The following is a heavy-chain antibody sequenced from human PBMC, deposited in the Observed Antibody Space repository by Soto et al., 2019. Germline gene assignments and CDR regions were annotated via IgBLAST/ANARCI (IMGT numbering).Heavy chain of an antibody. CDR1: GFTVSSNY. Sequence: EVQLVESGGGLVQPGGSLRLSCAASGFTVSSNYMTWVRQAPGKGLEWVSVIYSGGSTYYADSVKGRFTISRDNSKNTLYLQMNSLRAEDTAVYYCAGRYSGFDFFHYWGQGTLVTVSS. CDR2: IYSGGST. CDR3: AGRYSGFDFFHY. D-gene: IGHD5-12*01. J-gene: IGHJ4*02. V-gene: IGHV3-66*01.